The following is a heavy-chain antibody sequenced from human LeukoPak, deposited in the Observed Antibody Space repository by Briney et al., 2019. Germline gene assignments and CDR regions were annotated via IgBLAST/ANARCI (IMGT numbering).Heavy chain of an antibody. CDR3: ARARPKNMVRGLIMRRESRYYFDY. D-gene: IGHD3-10*01. CDR1: GFTVSSNY. V-gene: IGHV3-53*01. J-gene: IGHJ4*02. CDR2: IYSGGST. Sequence: GGSLRLSCAASGFTVSSNYMSWVRQAPGKGLEWVSVIYSGGSTYYADSVKGRFTISRDNSKSTLHIQMNSLRAEDTAVYYCARARPKNMVRGLIMRRESRYYFDYWGQGTLVTVSS.